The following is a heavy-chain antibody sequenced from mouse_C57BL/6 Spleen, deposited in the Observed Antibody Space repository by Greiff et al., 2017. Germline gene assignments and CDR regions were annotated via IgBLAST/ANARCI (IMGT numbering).Heavy chain of an antibody. Sequence: QVQLQQSGPELVKPGASVKISCKASGYAFSSSWMNWVKQRPGKGLEWIGRIYPGDGDTNYNGKFKGKATLTADKSYSTAYLQLSSLTSEDSAVYFCARWGGTTVGASYWGQGTTLTVSS. D-gene: IGHD1-1*01. J-gene: IGHJ2*01. CDR1: GYAFSSSW. CDR2: IYPGDGDT. CDR3: ARWGGTTVGASY. V-gene: IGHV1-82*01.